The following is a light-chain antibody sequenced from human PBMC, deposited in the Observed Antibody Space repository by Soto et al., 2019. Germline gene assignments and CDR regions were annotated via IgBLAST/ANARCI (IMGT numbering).Light chain of an antibody. V-gene: IGLV2-8*01. CDR2: EVN. Sequence: QSALTQPPSVSGSPGQSVAISCTGTSSDVGGYNYVSWYQQHPGKAPKLMIYEVNKRPSGVSDRFSGSKSGNTASLTVSGLQAEDEADYYCNSYAGSSNVFGTGTKVTVL. CDR3: NSYAGSSNV. J-gene: IGLJ1*01. CDR1: SSDVGGYNY.